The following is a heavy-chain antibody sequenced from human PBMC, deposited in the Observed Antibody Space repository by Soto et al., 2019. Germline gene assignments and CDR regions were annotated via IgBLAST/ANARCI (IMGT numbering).Heavy chain of an antibody. V-gene: IGHV1-18*01. CDR2: ISTYNGNT. Sequence: QIQLVQSGAEVKKPGASVKVSCKASGYIFTSQGISWVRQAPGQGLEWMGWISTYNGNTNYAQKLQGRVTMTTNTSTTTAFLELRSLTSDDTAVSYCARGRTRALDYWGQGTPVIVSS. J-gene: IGHJ4*02. CDR3: ARGRTRALDY. D-gene: IGHD1-7*01. CDR1: GYIFTSQG.